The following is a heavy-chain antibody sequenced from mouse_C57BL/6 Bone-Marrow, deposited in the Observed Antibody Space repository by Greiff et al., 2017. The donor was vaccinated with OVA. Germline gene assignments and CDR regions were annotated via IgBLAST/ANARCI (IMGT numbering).Heavy chain of an antibody. CDR2: FYPGSGSI. CDR1: GYTFTEYT. V-gene: IGHV1-62-2*01. Sequence: VQLQESGAELVKPGASVKLSCKASGYTFTEYTIHWVKQRSGQGLEWIGWFYPGSGSIKYNEKFKDKATLTADKSSSTVYMELSRLTSEDSAVYFCARHEGGYLTHYYAMDYWGQGTSVTVSS. J-gene: IGHJ4*01. CDR3: ARHEGGYLTHYYAMDY. D-gene: IGHD2-2*01.